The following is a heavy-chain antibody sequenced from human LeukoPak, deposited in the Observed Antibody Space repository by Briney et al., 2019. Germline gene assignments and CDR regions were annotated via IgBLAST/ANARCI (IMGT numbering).Heavy chain of an antibody. CDR1: GYSFTNFG. Sequence: ASVMVSCKASGYSFTNFGISWVRQAPGQGLEWMGWISAYNGNTKYAQNLQGRVTMTTDTSTTTAFMELRSLRSDDTAVYYCARGRSRFGEFWDAFDIWGQGTVVTVSS. CDR2: ISAYNGNT. V-gene: IGHV1-18*01. J-gene: IGHJ3*02. D-gene: IGHD3-10*01. CDR3: ARGRSRFGEFWDAFDI.